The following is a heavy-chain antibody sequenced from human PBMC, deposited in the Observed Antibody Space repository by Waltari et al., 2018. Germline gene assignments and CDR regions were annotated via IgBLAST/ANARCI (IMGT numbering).Heavy chain of an antibody. Sequence: EVQLVESGGGLVQPGGSLRLSCAASGFTFSRFWMSWVRQAPGKGREWVANIYQEGTGTKYVDSVKGRFTTSRDNARNSLYLQMNSLRVDDTAVYYCVRDDDGGMGAVWGQGTTVTVSS. CDR3: VRDDDGGMGAV. CDR1: GFTFSRFW. J-gene: IGHJ6*02. CDR2: IYQEGTGT. V-gene: IGHV3-7*01. D-gene: IGHD3-16*01.